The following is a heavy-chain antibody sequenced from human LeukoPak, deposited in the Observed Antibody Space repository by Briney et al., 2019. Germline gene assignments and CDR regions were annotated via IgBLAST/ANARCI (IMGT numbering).Heavy chain of an antibody. Sequence: ASVKVSCKASGYTFTSYGISWVRQAPGQGLEWMGWISAYNGNTNYAQKHQGRVTMTTDTSTSTAYMELRSLRSDDTAVYYCARHGSGSYYNLPTDYWGQGTLVTVSS. CDR1: GYTFTSYG. D-gene: IGHD3-10*01. CDR3: ARHGSGSYYNLPTDY. V-gene: IGHV1-18*01. CDR2: ISAYNGNT. J-gene: IGHJ4*02.